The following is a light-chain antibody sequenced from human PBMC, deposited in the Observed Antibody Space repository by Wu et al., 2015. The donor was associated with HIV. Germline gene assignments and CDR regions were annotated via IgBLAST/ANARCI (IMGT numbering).Light chain of an antibody. Sequence: EIVMTQSPATLSVSPGDRATLSCRASQSVNSNLAWYQQKPGQAPRLLVYGASTRATGIPARFSGSGSGTEFTLTINSLQSEDFAVYYCQQYDNWWTFGQGTKVDIK. CDR2: GAS. V-gene: IGKV3-15*01. J-gene: IGKJ1*01. CDR3: QQYDNWWT. CDR1: QSVNSN.